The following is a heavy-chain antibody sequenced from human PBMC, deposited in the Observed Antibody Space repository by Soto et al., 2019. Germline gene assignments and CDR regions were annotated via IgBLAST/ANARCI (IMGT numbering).Heavy chain of an antibody. CDR2: VSGSGGST. CDR1: GFTFSSYT. Sequence: EVQLLESGGGLVQPGGSLRLSCAASGFTFSSYTMSWVRQAPGKGLEWISAVSGSGGSTDYADSVKGRFTISRDNSKDTLYLQMIHLRAQDTAVYYCATPPDYNSHDSWGQATLVTVSS. D-gene: IGHD3-10*01. V-gene: IGHV3-23*01. CDR3: ATPPDYNSHDS. J-gene: IGHJ5*01.